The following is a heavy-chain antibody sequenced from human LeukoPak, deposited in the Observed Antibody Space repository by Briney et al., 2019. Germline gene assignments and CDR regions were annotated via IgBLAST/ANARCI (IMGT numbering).Heavy chain of an antibody. CDR3: ARGMDV. J-gene: IGHJ6*02. Sequence: ASVKVSCKASRGTLSSYAISWVRQAPGQGLEWMGWINPNSGGTNYAQKFQGWVTMTRDTSISTACMELSRLRSDDTAVYYCARGMDVWGQGTTVTVSS. CDR1: RGTLSSYA. CDR2: INPNSGGT. V-gene: IGHV1-2*04.